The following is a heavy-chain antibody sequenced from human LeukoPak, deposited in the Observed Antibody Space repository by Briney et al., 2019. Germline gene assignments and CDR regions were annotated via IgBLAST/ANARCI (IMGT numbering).Heavy chain of an antibody. CDR3: ARENYGAVDAFDI. CDR1: GYTFTSYG. Sequence: GASVNVSCKASGYTFTSYGISWVRLAPGQGLEWMEWISAYNGNTNYAQKLQGRVTMTTDTSTSTAYMELRSLRSDDTAVYYCARENYGAVDAFDIWGQGTMVTVSS. J-gene: IGHJ3*02. V-gene: IGHV1-18*01. D-gene: IGHD1-7*01. CDR2: ISAYNGNT.